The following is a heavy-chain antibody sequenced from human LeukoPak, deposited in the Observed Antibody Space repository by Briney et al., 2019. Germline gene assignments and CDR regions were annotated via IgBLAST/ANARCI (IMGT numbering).Heavy chain of an antibody. CDR1: GFTFSSYW. Sequence: GGSLRLSCAASGFTFSSYWMSWVRQAPGKGLEWVSAISGSGTSTYYADSVEGRFTISRDNSKNTLYLQMNSLRAEGTAIYYCARLVGVSPDFWGQGTLVTVSS. CDR3: ARLVGVSPDF. CDR2: ISGSGTST. D-gene: IGHD6-6*01. V-gene: IGHV3-23*01. J-gene: IGHJ4*02.